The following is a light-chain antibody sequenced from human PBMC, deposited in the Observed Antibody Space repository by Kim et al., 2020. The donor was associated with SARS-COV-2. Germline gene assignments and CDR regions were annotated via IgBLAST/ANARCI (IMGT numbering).Light chain of an antibody. J-gene: IGLJ2*01. V-gene: IGLV3-1*01. CDR3: QAWDSSTHVV. CDR2: QDS. Sequence: SYELTQPPSVSVSPGQTASITCSGDKLGDKYACWYQQKPGQSPVLVIYQDSKRPSGIPERFSGSNSGNTDTLTISGTQAMDEADYYCQAWDSSTHVVLGG. CDR1: KLGDKY.